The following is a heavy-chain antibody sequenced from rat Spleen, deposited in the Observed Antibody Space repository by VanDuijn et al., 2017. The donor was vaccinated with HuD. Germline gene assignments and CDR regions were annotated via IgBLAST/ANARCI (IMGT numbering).Heavy chain of an antibody. D-gene: IGHD1-11*01. V-gene: IGHV2-30*01. CDR2: IWTGGNT. Sequence: QVQLKESGPGLVQPSQTLSLTCTVSGFSLTSYNVHWVRQSTGKGLEWMGIIWTGGNTAYNSALKSRLTISRDTSKSQVFLTMNSLQTEDIATYYWARERDHSYYFDYWGQGVMVTVSS. J-gene: IGHJ2*01. CDR1: GFSLTSYN. CDR3: ARERDHSYYFDY.